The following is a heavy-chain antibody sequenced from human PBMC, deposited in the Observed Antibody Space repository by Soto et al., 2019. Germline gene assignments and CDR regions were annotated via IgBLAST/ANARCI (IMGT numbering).Heavy chain of an antibody. V-gene: IGHV3-49*03. Sequence: GGSLRLSCTASGFTFGDYAMSWFRQAPGKGLEWVGFIRSKAYGGTTEYAASVKDKFTISRDDSKSIAYLQMNSLKTEDTAVYYCTRVVGSVAFDIWGQGTMVTVSS. J-gene: IGHJ3*02. CDR2: IRSKAYGGTT. D-gene: IGHD2-15*01. CDR1: GFTFGDYA. CDR3: TRVVGSVAFDI.